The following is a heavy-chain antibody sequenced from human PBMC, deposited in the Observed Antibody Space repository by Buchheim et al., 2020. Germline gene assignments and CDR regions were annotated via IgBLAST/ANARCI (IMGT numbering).Heavy chain of an antibody. Sequence: EVQLVQSGAEVKKPGESLKISCKGSGYRFTSHWIGWVRRMPGKGLEWMGIIYPGDSDTRYSPSFQGHVTISADKSISTAYPQWSSLKASDTAMYYCARHHAGSYYPAPIDNWGQGTL. CDR3: ARHHAGSYYPAPIDN. V-gene: IGHV5-51*01. CDR2: IYPGDSDT. D-gene: IGHD3-10*01. CDR1: GYRFTSHW. J-gene: IGHJ4*02.